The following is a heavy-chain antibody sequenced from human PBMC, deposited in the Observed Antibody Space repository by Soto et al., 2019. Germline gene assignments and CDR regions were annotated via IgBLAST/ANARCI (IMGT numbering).Heavy chain of an antibody. CDR3: ARETHDYGDPEGY. D-gene: IGHD4-17*01. V-gene: IGHV1-18*01. CDR2: ISAYNGNT. J-gene: IGHJ4*02. Sequence: GASVKVSCKASGYTFTSYGISWVRQAPGQGLEWMGWISAYNGNTNYAQEFQGRVTMTTDKSTSTAYMELSSLRSEDTAVYYCARETHDYGDPEGYWGQGTLVTVSS. CDR1: GYTFTSYG.